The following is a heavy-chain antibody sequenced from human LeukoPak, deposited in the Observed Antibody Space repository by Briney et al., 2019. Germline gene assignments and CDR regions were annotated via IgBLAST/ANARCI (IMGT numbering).Heavy chain of an antibody. CDR3: AKDGWAYSRGNNWFDP. Sequence: GGSLRLSCAASGFTFSSYAMSWVRQAPGKGLEWVSAISGSGGSTYYADSVKGRFTISRDNSKNTLYLQMNSLRAEDTAVYYCAKDGWAYSRGNNWFDPWGQGTLVTVSS. CDR1: GFTFSSYA. J-gene: IGHJ5*02. V-gene: IGHV3-23*01. D-gene: IGHD6-19*01. CDR2: ISGSGGST.